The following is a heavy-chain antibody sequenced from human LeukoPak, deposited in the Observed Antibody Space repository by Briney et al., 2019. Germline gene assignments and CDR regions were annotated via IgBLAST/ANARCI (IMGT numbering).Heavy chain of an antibody. CDR1: GFTFRNHG. D-gene: IGHD3-22*01. V-gene: IGHV3-30*03. Sequence: GGSLRLSCAYSGFTFRNHGMHWVRQAPGKGLQWVAVASTDEINQWYTDSVKGRFIISRDNSRNTVTLEMNTLKTEDTAVYFCAAFITTKLDYWGQGILVTVSS. J-gene: IGHJ4*02. CDR2: ASTDEINQ. CDR3: AAFITTKLDY.